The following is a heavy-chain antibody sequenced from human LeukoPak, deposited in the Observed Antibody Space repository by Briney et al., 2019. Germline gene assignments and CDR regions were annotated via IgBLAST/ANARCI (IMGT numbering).Heavy chain of an antibody. CDR1: GGSISSGDYY. Sequence: PSETLSLTCTVSGGSISSGDYYWSWIRQPPGKGLEWIGYIYYSGSTYYNPSLKSRVTISVDRSKNQFSLKLSSVTAADTAVYYCARVPDSLDAFDIWGQGTMVTVSS. CDR3: ARVPDSLDAFDI. V-gene: IGHV4-30-4*01. CDR2: IYYSGST. D-gene: IGHD1-14*01. J-gene: IGHJ3*02.